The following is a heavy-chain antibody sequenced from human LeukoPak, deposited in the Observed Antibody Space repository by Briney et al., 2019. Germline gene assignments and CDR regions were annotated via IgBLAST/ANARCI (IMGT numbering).Heavy chain of an antibody. CDR3: ARDNTRDWDNFDY. V-gene: IGHV3-15*01. J-gene: IGHJ4*02. D-gene: IGHD2-21*02. Sequence: TGGSLRLSCAASGLTFSNAWMSWVRQAPGKGLEWIGRIKSKTDGETTDYAAPVKGRFTISRDNAKNSLYLQMSSLRAEDTAVYYCARDNTRDWDNFDYWGQGTLVTVSS. CDR2: IKSKTDGETT. CDR1: GLTFSNAW.